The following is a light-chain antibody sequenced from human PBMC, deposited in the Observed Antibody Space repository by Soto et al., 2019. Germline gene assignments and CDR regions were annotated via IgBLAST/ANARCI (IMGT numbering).Light chain of an antibody. J-gene: IGLJ2*01. CDR3: SSYTSSYTLV. CDR1: SSDVGGYNY. CDR2: DVS. V-gene: IGLV2-14*01. Sequence: QSVLTKPASVSGSPGQSITISCTGTSSDVGGYNYVSWYQQHPGKAPKLMIYDVSNRPSGVSNRVSGSKSGNTASLTISGLQAEDEADYYCSSYTSSYTLVFGGGTQLTVL.